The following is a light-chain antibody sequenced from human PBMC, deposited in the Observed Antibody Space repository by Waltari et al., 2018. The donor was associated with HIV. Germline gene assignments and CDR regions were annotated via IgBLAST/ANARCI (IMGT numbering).Light chain of an antibody. Sequence: DIQMTQSPSTLSAFVGDRVTITCRASQSISSWLAWYQQKPGKAPKLLIYKASSLESGVPSRFSGSGSGTEFTLTISSLQPDDASTYYCQQYNTYPRTFGQGTKVEIK. CDR2: KAS. CDR1: QSISSW. CDR3: QQYNTYPRT. J-gene: IGKJ1*01. V-gene: IGKV1-5*03.